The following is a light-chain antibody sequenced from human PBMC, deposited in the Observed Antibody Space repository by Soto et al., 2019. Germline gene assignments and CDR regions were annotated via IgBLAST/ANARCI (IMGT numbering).Light chain of an antibody. V-gene: IGKV3-20*01. Sequence: ETVLTQSPGTLSLSPGERVTLSCRTSKIAPSSNLAWYQQKPGQAPRLLIYGASSRATGIPDRFSGSGSGTDFTLTVSRLEPEDFAVYFCQHYGTFGPGTKVDLK. CDR2: GAS. CDR3: QHYGT. CDR1: KIAPSSN. J-gene: IGKJ3*01.